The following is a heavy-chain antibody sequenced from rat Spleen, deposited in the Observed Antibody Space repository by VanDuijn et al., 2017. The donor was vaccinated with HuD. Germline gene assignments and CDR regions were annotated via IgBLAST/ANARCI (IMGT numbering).Heavy chain of an antibody. J-gene: IGHJ2*01. D-gene: IGHD1-9*01. V-gene: IGHV5-7*01. CDR1: GFTFSDYN. CDR2: ISYDSSRS. Sequence: EVQLVESGGGFVQPGRSLKLSCAASGFTFSDYNMAWVRQAPKKGLEWVATISYDSSRSYYRDSVKGRFTVSRDNAKSTLYLQMDSLRSEDTAIYYCARPTTGIPFNYWGQGVMVTVSS. CDR3: ARPTTGIPFNY.